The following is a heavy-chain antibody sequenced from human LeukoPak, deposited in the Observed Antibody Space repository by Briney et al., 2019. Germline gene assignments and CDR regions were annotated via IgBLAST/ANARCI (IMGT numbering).Heavy chain of an antibody. CDR3: ARQGVGYCSSTSCFWFDP. CDR1: GYNFTNYW. Sequence: GESLKISCKGSGYNFTNYWIGWVRQMPGKGLEWMGIIYPGDSDTRYSPSFQGQVTISADKSISTAYLQWSSLKASDTAMYYCARQGVGYCSSTSCFWFDPWGQGTLVTVSS. J-gene: IGHJ5*02. V-gene: IGHV5-51*01. D-gene: IGHD2-2*01. CDR2: IYPGDSDT.